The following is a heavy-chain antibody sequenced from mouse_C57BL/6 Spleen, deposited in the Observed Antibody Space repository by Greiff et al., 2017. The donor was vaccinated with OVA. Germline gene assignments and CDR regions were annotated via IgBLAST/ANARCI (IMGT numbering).Heavy chain of an antibody. CDR3: ARCYYGSSLWYFDY. CDR2: IHPNSGST. Sequence: QVQLKQPGAELVKPGASVKLSCKASGYTFTSYWMHWVKQRPGQGLEWIGMIHPNSGSTNYNEKFKSKATLTVDKSSSTAYMQLSSLTSEDSAVYYCARCYYGSSLWYFDYWGQGTTLTVSS. D-gene: IGHD1-1*01. V-gene: IGHV1-64*01. CDR1: GYTFTSYW. J-gene: IGHJ2*01.